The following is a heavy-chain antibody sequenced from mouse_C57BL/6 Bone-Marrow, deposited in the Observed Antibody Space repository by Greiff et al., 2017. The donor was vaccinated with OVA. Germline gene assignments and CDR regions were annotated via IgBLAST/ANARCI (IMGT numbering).Heavy chain of an antibody. J-gene: IGHJ4*01. CDR3: SRARWYYAMDY. CDR1: GFTFSSYA. CDR2: ISDGGSYT. Sequence: EVQLVESGGGLVKPGGSLKLSCAASGFTFSSYAMSWVRQTPDKRLEWVATISDGGSYTYYPDNVKGRFPISIDNAKNNLYLQMSHLKSADTAMYYCSRARWYYAMDYWGQGTSVTVSS. V-gene: IGHV5-4*01. D-gene: IGHD1-1*02.